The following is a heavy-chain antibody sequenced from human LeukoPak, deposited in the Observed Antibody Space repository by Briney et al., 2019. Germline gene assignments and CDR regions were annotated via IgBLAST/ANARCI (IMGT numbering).Heavy chain of an antibody. V-gene: IGHV3-30*02. Sequence: GGSLRLSCAAAGFTFSSYGMHWVRQAPGKGLEWVAFIRYDGSNKYYADSVKARFTISRDNSKNTLYLQMNSLRAEDTAVYYCAKDSVVGATYDAFDIWGQGTMVTVSS. CDR2: IRYDGSNK. CDR1: GFTFSSYG. J-gene: IGHJ3*02. D-gene: IGHD1-26*01. CDR3: AKDSVVGATYDAFDI.